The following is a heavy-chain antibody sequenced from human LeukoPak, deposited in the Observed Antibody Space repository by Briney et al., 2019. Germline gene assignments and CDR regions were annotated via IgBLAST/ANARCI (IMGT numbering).Heavy chain of an antibody. V-gene: IGHV3-30-3*01. CDR1: GFTFSSYA. J-gene: IGHJ4*02. CDR2: ISYDGSNK. D-gene: IGHD3-10*02. Sequence: PGGSLRLSCAASGFTFSSYAMHWVRQAPGKGLEWVAVISYDGSNKYYADSVKGRFTISRDNSKNTLYLQMNSLRAEDTAVYYCARGMSGDLGQTYFDYWGQGTLVTVSS. CDR3: ARGMSGDLGQTYFDY.